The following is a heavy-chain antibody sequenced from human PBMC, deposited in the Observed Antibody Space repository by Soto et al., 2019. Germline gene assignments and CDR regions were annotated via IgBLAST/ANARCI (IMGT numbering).Heavy chain of an antibody. CDR2: IYYSGST. V-gene: IGHV4-59*01. J-gene: IGHJ4*02. CDR1: GGSISSYY. CDR3: ARSDGRY. Sequence: QVQLQESGPGLVKPSETLSLTCTVSGGSISSYYWSWIRQPPGKGLEWIGYIYYSGSTNYNPSLKSRVTISVDTSKNQFSLKLSSVTAADTAVYYCARSDGRYWGQGTLVTDSS.